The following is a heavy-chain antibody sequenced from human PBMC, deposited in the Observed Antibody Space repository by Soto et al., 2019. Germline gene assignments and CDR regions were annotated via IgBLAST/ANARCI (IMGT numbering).Heavy chain of an antibody. Sequence: SQTLSLTCTVSGGSISSYYWSWIRPPPGKGLEWIGYIYYSGSTNYNPSLKSRVTISVDTSKNQFSLKLSSVTAADTAVYYCARHGNYDFWSGYYPNYYYYYYMDVWGKGTTVTVSS. CDR2: IYYSGST. D-gene: IGHD3-3*01. V-gene: IGHV4-59*08. CDR3: ARHGNYDFWSGYYPNYYYYYYMDV. J-gene: IGHJ6*03. CDR1: GGSISSYY.